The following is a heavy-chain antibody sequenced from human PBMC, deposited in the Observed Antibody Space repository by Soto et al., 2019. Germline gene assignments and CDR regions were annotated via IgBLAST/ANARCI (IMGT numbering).Heavy chain of an antibody. Sequence: GGSLRLSCAASGFTFSKAWLSWFRQPPGKGLEWVGRIKAKTDGGTTQDAAPVKGRFTISRDDSKNTPYLQMNSLKTEDTAVYYCTTGSLTMLTRAEDHWGQGTLVTVSS. V-gene: IGHV3-15*01. CDR3: TTGSLTMLTRAEDH. CDR1: GFTFSKAW. J-gene: IGHJ4*02. CDR2: IKAKTDGGTT. D-gene: IGHD3-10*02.